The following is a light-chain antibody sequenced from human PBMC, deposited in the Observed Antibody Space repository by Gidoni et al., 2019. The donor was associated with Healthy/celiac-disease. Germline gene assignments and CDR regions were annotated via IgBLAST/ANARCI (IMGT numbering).Light chain of an antibody. Sequence: DIQMTQSPSSLSASVGDRVTITCRASQSISNYLNWYQQKPGKAPKLLIYAASSLQSGVPSRFSGSGSETDFTLTISSLQPEDFATYYCQQSYSIPLTFGQGTKLEIK. CDR1: QSISNY. V-gene: IGKV1-39*01. CDR2: AAS. J-gene: IGKJ2*01. CDR3: QQSYSIPLT.